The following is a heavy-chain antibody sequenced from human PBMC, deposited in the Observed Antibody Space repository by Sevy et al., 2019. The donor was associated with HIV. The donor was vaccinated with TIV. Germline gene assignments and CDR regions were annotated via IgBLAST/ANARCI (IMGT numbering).Heavy chain of an antibody. CDR3: TTDPLDYDYVWGSLGAFDI. D-gene: IGHD3-16*01. CDR1: GFTFSNAW. V-gene: IGHV3-15*01. Sequence: GGSLRLSCAASGFTFSNAWMSWVRQAPGKGLEWVGRIKSKTDGGTTDYAAPVKGRFTISRDDSKNMLYLQMNSLKTEDTAVYYCTTDPLDYDYVWGSLGAFDIWGQGTMVTVSS. J-gene: IGHJ3*02. CDR2: IKSKTDGGTT.